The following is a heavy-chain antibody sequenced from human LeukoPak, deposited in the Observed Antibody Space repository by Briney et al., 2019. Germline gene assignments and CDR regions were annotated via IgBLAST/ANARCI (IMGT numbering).Heavy chain of an antibody. Sequence: PGRSLRLSCAASGFTFSSDAMSSVRQAPGQGLECVSAISGSGGSTYYADSVKGRFTISGDNSKNTLYLQMNSLRAEDTAVYYCAKDAITGTLANNWFDPWGQGTLVTVSS. CDR1: GFTFSSDA. CDR3: AKDAITGTLANNWFDP. D-gene: IGHD1-20*01. V-gene: IGHV3-23*01. J-gene: IGHJ5*02. CDR2: ISGSGGST.